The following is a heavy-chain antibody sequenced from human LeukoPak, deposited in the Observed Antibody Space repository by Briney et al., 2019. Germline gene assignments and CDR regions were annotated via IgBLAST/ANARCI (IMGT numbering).Heavy chain of an antibody. V-gene: IGHV4-34*01. Sequence: SETLSLTCAVYGGSFSGYYWSWIRQPPGKGLEWIGEINHSGSTNYNPSLKSRVTISVDTSKNQFSLKLSSVTAADTAVYYCALTYDSSGYYFHYFDYWGQGTLVTVSS. D-gene: IGHD3-22*01. CDR1: GGSFSGYY. J-gene: IGHJ4*02. CDR2: INHSGST. CDR3: ALTYDSSGYYFHYFDY.